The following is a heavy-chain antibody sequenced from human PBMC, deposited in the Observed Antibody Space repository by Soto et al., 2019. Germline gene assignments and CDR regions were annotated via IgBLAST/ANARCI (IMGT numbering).Heavy chain of an antibody. CDR1: GGTFSTYT. Sequence: SVKVSCKASGGTFSTYTFSWVRQAPGQGLEWMGRIIPIFGTPYYAQKFQGRVTITADKSTSTVYMELSSLRSDDTAVYFCARGLECRGYCLDKPTWFAPWGQGPMVTVSS. CDR3: ARGLECRGYCLDKPTWFAP. CDR2: IIPIFGTP. J-gene: IGHJ5*02. V-gene: IGHV1-69*06. D-gene: IGHD2-15*01.